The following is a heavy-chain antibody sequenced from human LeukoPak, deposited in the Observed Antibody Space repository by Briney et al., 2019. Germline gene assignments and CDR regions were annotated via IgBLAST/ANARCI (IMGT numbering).Heavy chain of an antibody. CDR1: GGSISSYY. Sequence: SETLSLTCTVSGGSISSYYWSWIRQPPGKGQEWIGYIYHSGSTNYNPSLKSRVTISVDTSKNQFSLKLSSVTAADTAVYYCARWIRDSGYDWVFDYWGQGTLVTVSS. D-gene: IGHD5-12*01. V-gene: IGHV4-59*01. CDR2: IYHSGST. J-gene: IGHJ4*02. CDR3: ARWIRDSGYDWVFDY.